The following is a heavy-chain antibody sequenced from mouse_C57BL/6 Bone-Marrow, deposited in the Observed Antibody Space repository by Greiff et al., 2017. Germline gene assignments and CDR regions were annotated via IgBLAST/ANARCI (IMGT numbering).Heavy chain of an antibody. CDR2: IHPNSGST. CDR3: ARRYYGNSEYYYAMDY. Sequence: QVQLQQPGAELVKPGASVKMSCKASGYTFTSYWMHWVKQRPGQGLEWIGMIHPNSGSTNYNEKFKSKATLTVDKSSSTAYMQLSSLTSEDSAVYFCARRYYGNSEYYYAMDYWGQGTSVTVSS. D-gene: IGHD1-1*01. J-gene: IGHJ4*01. V-gene: IGHV1-64*01. CDR1: GYTFTSYW.